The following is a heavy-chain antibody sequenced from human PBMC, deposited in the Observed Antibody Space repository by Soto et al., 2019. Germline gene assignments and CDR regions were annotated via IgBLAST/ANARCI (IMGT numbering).Heavy chain of an antibody. Sequence: QVQLVQSGPEVKKPGTSVKVSCRTSGYGFSNYVVSWVRQAPGQGLAWVGRVDPDNVHTKYAQKLPGRVTMATDKATNTAYMELRSVTFDDTAVYYCARGAASGYSYFCYRDVWGKGTTLTVSS. CDR1: GYGFSNYV. V-gene: IGHV1-18*01. D-gene: IGHD6-13*01. CDR2: VDPDNVHT. CDR3: ARGAASGYSYFCYRDV. J-gene: IGHJ6*03.